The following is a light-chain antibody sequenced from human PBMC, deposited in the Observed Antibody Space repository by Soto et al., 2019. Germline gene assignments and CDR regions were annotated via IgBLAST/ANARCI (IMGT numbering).Light chain of an antibody. Sequence: EIVLTQSPATLSLSPGERATLSCRASQSVSRYLAWYQQKPGQAPRLLIYDASNRATGIPARFSGSGSGTDFTLTISSLEPEDFAIYNCQQRSNWPQDLTFGGGTKVEIK. CDR2: DAS. J-gene: IGKJ4*01. CDR3: QQRSNWPQDLT. V-gene: IGKV3-11*01. CDR1: QSVSRY.